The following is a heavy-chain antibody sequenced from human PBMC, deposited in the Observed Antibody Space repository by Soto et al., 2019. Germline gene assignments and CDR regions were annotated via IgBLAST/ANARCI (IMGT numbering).Heavy chain of an antibody. CDR3: ARSQGSSTSLEIYYYYYYGMDV. D-gene: IGHD2-2*01. J-gene: IGHJ6*02. Sequence: QVQLVQSGAEVKKPGSSVKVSCKAYGGTFSSYAISWVRQAPGQGLEWMGGIIPISDTTNYAQKFQGRVPITADESTSTAYMELSSLRSEDTAVYYCARSQGSSTSLEIYYYYYYGMDVWGQGTTVTVSS. CDR1: GGTFSSYA. V-gene: IGHV1-69*01. CDR2: IIPISDTT.